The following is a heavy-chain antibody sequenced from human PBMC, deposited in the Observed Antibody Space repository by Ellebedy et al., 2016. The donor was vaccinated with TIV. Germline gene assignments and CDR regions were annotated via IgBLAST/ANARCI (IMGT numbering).Heavy chain of an antibody. CDR1: GYTFTGYY. V-gene: IGHV1-2*04. J-gene: IGHJ4*02. D-gene: IGHD5-18*01. CDR3: ARAPSYGSQFDY. CDR2: INPNSGGT. Sequence: ASVKVSCRASGYTFTGYYMHWVRQAPGQGLEWMGWINPNSGGTNYAQKFQGWVTMTRDTSISTAYMELSRLRSDDTAVYYCARAPSYGSQFDYWGQGTLVTVSS.